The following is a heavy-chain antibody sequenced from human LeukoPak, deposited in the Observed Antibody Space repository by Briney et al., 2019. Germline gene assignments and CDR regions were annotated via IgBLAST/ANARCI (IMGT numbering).Heavy chain of an antibody. V-gene: IGHV4-59*01. CDR1: GGSISSYY. CDR2: IYYSGST. J-gene: IGHJ5*02. D-gene: IGHD3-3*01. Sequence: PSETLSLTCTVSGGSISSYYWSWIRQPPGKGLEWIGYIYYSGSTNYNPSLKSQVTISVDTSKNQFSLKLSSVTAADTAVYYCAGTEAYYDFWSGYFHWFDPWGQGTLVTVSS. CDR3: AGTEAYYDFWSGYFHWFDP.